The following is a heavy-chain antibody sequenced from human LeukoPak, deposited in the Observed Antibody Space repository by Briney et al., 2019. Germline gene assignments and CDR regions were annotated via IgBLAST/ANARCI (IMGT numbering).Heavy chain of an antibody. Sequence: GGSLRLSCAASGFTFSGYAMSWLRQAPAKGLEWISDTSAGGGSTYYADSVKGRFTISRDNSKNTVYLQMNSLRAEDTAVYYCAKETNNILTGYYTFDYWGQGILVTVSS. CDR1: GFTFSGYA. CDR2: TSAGGGST. CDR3: AKETNNILTGYYTFDY. D-gene: IGHD3-9*01. V-gene: IGHV3-23*01. J-gene: IGHJ4*02.